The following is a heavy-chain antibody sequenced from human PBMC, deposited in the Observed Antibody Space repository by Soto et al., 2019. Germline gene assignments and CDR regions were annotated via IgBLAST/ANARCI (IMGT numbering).Heavy chain of an antibody. CDR2: ISYSWST. V-gene: IGHV4-39*01. Sequence: QLQLQESGPGLVKPSETLSLTCTVSGGSISSSSYYWGWIRQPPGRGLEWIGSISYSWSTFYNPSLKRXXAXSVXTSKTQFSLKLSSVTAADTAVYSCARHRWYGPFDLWGQGTMVTVSS. CDR3: ARHRWYGPFDL. D-gene: IGHD2-15*01. J-gene: IGHJ3*01. CDR1: GGSISSSSYY.